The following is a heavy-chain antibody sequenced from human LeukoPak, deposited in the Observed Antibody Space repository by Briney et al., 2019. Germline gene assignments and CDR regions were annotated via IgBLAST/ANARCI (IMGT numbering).Heavy chain of an antibody. CDR2: IGTSSTTI. CDR1: GFTFSSYT. Sequence: GSLRLSCAASGFTFSSYTMNWVRQPPGKGLEWVSNIGTSSTTIYYADSVKGRFTISRDNAKNSLYLQMNSLRAEDTAVYYCARVPPYYYDSSGYYFDYWGQGTLVTVSS. CDR3: ARVPPYYYDSSGYYFDY. J-gene: IGHJ4*02. D-gene: IGHD3-22*01. V-gene: IGHV3-48*04.